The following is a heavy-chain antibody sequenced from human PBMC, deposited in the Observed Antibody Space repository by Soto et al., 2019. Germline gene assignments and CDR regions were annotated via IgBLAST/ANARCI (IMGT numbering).Heavy chain of an antibody. J-gene: IGHJ4*02. CDR3: ARRFWSGYYGDY. V-gene: IGHV3-23*01. CDR2: TNDNGGSA. CDR1: GFNFNDYT. D-gene: IGHD3-3*01. Sequence: EVQMLASGGGLVQPGGSLRHSCAASGFNFNDYTMSWVRQAPGKGLEWVSSTNDNGGSAHYADSVEGRFTITRDNSKNSVYLQMTSLRAEDTAMYFCARRFWSGYYGDYWGQGTLVTVSS.